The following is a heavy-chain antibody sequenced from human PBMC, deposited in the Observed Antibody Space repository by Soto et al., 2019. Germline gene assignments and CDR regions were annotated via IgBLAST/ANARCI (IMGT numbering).Heavy chain of an antibody. V-gene: IGHV3-23*01. CDR2: ISGSGGST. CDR1: GFTFTTYA. J-gene: IGHJ4*02. CDR3: AKNWDTTFSSSSH. Sequence: EVQLLESGGGLVQPGGSLRLSCAASGFTFTTYATTWVRQAPGKGLEWVSAISGSGGSTYYADSVKGRFTISRDNSKNMLYLQMNSLRAEDTAVYYCAKNWDTTFSSSSHWGQGTLVTVSS. D-gene: IGHD6-6*01.